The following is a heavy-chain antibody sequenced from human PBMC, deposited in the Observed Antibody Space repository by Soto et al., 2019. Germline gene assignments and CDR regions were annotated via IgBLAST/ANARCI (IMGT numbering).Heavy chain of an antibody. CDR1: GFTFNDYS. CDR2: ISSSGTYI. Sequence: PGGSLRLSCDASGFTFNDYSMDWVRQAPEKGLEWVSSISSSGTYIYYADSVKGRFAISRDNANNVMYLQMDTLRAEDTAVYYCVRAGHVFDVHYYGMDLWGQGTTVTVSS. J-gene: IGHJ6*02. CDR3: VRAGHVFDVHYYGMDL. V-gene: IGHV3-21*01. D-gene: IGHD3-10*01.